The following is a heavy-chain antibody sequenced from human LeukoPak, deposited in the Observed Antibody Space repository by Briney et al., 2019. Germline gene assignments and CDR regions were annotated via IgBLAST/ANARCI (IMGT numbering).Heavy chain of an antibody. CDR3: ARDRGYQMVDP. CDR1: GFTFSSYA. D-gene: IGHD5-12*01. J-gene: IGHJ5*02. V-gene: IGHV3-74*01. CDR2: INGDGSST. Sequence: PGGSLRLSCAASGFTFSSYAMHWVSQAPGKGLVWVSRINGDGSSTDYADSVKGRFTISRDNAKNTLYLQMNSLTAEDTAVYYCARDRGYQMVDPWGQGTLVTVSS.